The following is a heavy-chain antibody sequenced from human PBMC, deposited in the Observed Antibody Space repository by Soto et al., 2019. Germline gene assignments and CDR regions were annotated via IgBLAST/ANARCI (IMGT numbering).Heavy chain of an antibody. J-gene: IGHJ6*02. D-gene: IGHD6-19*01. CDR2: TYYRSKWYN. CDR1: GDSVSSNSAA. V-gene: IGHV6-1*01. Sequence: PSQTLSLTCAISGDSVSSNSAAWNWIRQSPSRGLEWLGRTYYRSKWYNDYAVSVKSRITINPDTSKNQFSLQLNSVTPEDTAVYYCARDLSSGWYPDSGSSRYYYGMDVWGQGTTVTVSS. CDR3: ARDLSSGWYPDSGSSRYYYGMDV.